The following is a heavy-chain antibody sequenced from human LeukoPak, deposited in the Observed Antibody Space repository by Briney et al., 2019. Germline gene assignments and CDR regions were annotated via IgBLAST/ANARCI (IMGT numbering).Heavy chain of an antibody. CDR2: LYSGGST. D-gene: IGHD3-10*02. J-gene: IGHJ6*02. V-gene: IGHV3-53*01. CDR1: GFTVSTNY. Sequence: GGSLRLSCAASGFTVSTNYMSWVRQAPEKGLEWVSVLYSGGSTCYADSVKGRFTISRDNSKNTLYFQMNSLRPEDTAVYYCARDLHYYVAMDVWGQGTTVTVSS. CDR3: ARDLHYYVAMDV.